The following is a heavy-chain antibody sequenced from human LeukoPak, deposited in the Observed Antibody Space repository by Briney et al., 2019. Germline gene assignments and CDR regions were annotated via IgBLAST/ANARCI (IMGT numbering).Heavy chain of an antibody. CDR3: ARGPMLSGWYYFDY. D-gene: IGHD6-19*01. J-gene: IGHJ4*02. V-gene: IGHV4-61*01. CDR1: GGSISSGSYY. CDR2: IYYSGST. Sequence: SETLSLTCTVSGGSISSGSYYWSWIRQPPGKGLEWIGYIYYSGSTNYNPSLKSRVTISVDTSKNQFSLKLSSVTAADTAVYYCARGPMLSGWYYFDYWGQGTLVTVSS.